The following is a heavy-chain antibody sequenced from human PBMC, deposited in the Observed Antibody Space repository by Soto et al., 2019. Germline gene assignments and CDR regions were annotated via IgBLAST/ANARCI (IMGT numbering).Heavy chain of an antibody. Sequence: GGSLRLSCAASGFTFSSYGMHWVRQAPGKGLEWVAVIWYDGSNKYYADSVKGRFTISRDNSKNTLYLQMNSLRAEDTAVYYCARGQSPIAAAGANYYYYYMDVWGKGTTVTVSS. D-gene: IGHD6-13*01. V-gene: IGHV3-33*01. J-gene: IGHJ6*03. CDR2: IWYDGSNK. CDR1: GFTFSSYG. CDR3: ARGQSPIAAAGANYYYYYMDV.